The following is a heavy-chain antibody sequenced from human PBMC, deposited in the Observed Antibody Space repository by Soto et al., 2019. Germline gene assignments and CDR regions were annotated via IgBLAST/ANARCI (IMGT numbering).Heavy chain of an antibody. D-gene: IGHD6-19*01. Sequence: QVRLVESGGGVVQPGRSLRLSCTASGFSFSSYAMYWFRQPPGKGLVWVAVISHDGTNKHYADSVKGRVTVSRDNSNHSLDLQLNSLRGEDTAMYYCARDMYSSDYFVKWFEPWGQGTLVTVSS. CDR2: ISHDGTNK. J-gene: IGHJ5*02. CDR3: ARDMYSSDYFVKWFEP. CDR1: GFSFSSYA. V-gene: IGHV3-30-3*01.